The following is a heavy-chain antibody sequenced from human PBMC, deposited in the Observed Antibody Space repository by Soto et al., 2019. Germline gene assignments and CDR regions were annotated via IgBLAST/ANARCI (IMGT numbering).Heavy chain of an antibody. CDR1: GGSITNSRYY. CDR3: ARYSETALVTGFDC. J-gene: IGHJ4*02. D-gene: IGHD5-18*01. Sequence: SETLSLTCNVTGGSITNSRYYWVWVRQPPERGLEWIGAVSSSGKTFYIPSLESRVAITSDASKNDFSLSLTSVTAAGTAVYYCARYSETALVTGFDCWGQGVRVTVSS. CDR2: VSSSGKT. V-gene: IGHV4-39*02.